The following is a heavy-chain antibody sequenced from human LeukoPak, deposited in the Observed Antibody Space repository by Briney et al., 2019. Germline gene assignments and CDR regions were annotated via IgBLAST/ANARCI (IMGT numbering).Heavy chain of an antibody. CDR3: ARDLIHDSSVP. Sequence: PGGSLRLSCAASGFTFSSYSMNWVRQAPGKGLEWVSYISSSSSTIYYADSVKGRFTISRDNAKNSLYLQMNSLRAEDTAVYYCARDLIHDSSVPWGQGTLVTVSS. D-gene: IGHD1-1*01. J-gene: IGHJ5*02. CDR2: ISSSSSTI. V-gene: IGHV3-48*04. CDR1: GFTFSSYS.